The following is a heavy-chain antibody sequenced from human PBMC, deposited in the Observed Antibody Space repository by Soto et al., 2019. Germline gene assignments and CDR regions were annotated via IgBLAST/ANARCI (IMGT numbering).Heavy chain of an antibody. J-gene: IGHJ6*01. D-gene: IGHD2-21*01. CDR2: MNPNSGNT. CDR1: GYTFTSCD. Sequence: GASVKVSCKASGYTFTSCDINWVRQATGQGLEWMGWMNPNSGNTGYAQKFQGRVTMTRNTSISTAYMELSSLRSEDTAVYYCARDAGSIASRDGYYYYYGMDVWGQGNTVTVSS. V-gene: IGHV1-8*01. CDR3: ARDAGSIASRDGYYYYYGMDV.